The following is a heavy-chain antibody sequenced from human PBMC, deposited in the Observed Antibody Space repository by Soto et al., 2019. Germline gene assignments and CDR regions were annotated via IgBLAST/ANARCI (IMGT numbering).Heavy chain of an antibody. V-gene: IGHV3-23*01. CDR3: VKGYWKGDV. CDR2: ISGSGGSI. D-gene: IGHD1-1*01. CDR1: GFTFSTYA. Sequence: EVQLLESGGGLVQPGRSLRLSCAASGFTFSTYAMNWVRQAPGNGLEWVSAISGSGGSIHYADSVKGRFTISRDNSKKTLYLQMTSLRDEDTAVYHCVKGYWKGDVWGQGTTVTVSS. J-gene: IGHJ6*02.